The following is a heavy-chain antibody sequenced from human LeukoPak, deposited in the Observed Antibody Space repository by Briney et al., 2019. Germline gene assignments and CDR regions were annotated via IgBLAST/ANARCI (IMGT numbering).Heavy chain of an antibody. CDR1: GYRFTSYW. V-gene: IGHV5-51*01. CDR3: TTSVNYYYGMDV. CDR2: IYPGDSDT. Sequence: GGALQISCQGSGYRFTSYWIGWVRQLPGKGLEGMGIIYPGDSDTRYSPSFQGQVTISADKSISTAYLQWSSLKASDAAMYYCTTSVNYYYGMDVWGQGTTVTVSS. D-gene: IGHD5/OR15-5a*01. J-gene: IGHJ6*02.